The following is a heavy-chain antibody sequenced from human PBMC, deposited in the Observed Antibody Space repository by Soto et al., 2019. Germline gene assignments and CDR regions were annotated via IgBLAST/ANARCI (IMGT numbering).Heavy chain of an antibody. V-gene: IGHV3-23*01. CDR2: ISGSGGST. D-gene: IGHD5-12*01. Sequence: GGSPRLSCAASGFTFSSYAMSWVRQAPGKGLEWVSAISGSGGSTYYADSVKGRFTISRDNSKNTLYLQMNSLRAEDTAVYYCEKDPPALDIYYFDYGGKGTRVTVPS. J-gene: IGHJ4*02. CDR1: GFTFSSYA. CDR3: EKDPPALDIYYFDY.